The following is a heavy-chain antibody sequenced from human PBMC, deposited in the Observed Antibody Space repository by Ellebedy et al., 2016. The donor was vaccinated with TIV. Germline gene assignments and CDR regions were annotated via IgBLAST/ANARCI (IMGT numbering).Heavy chain of an antibody. Sequence: GESLKISCAASGFTFSSYAMSWVRQAPGKGLEWVSAISTSGGSTYYADSVKGRFTISRDNSKNTLYMQMDRLRAEDTAVYYCAKGTSSGFNYDRVGSEYWGQGALVTVSS. V-gene: IGHV3-23*01. CDR2: ISTSGGST. CDR1: GFTFSSYA. CDR3: AKGTSSGFNYDRVGSEY. J-gene: IGHJ4*02. D-gene: IGHD3-22*01.